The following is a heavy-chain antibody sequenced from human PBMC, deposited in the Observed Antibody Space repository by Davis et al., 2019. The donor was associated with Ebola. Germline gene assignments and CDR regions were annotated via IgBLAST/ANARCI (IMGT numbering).Heavy chain of an antibody. Sequence: AASVKVSCKASGYTFTSYGISWVRQAPGQGLEWMGWISAYNGNTNYAQKLQGRVTMTTDTSTSTAYMELRSLRSDDTAVYYCARDFSSNDYDILIGGWFDPWGQGTLVTVSS. J-gene: IGHJ5*02. CDR3: ARDFSSNDYDILIGGWFDP. D-gene: IGHD3-9*01. V-gene: IGHV1-18*01. CDR1: GYTFTSYG. CDR2: ISAYNGNT.